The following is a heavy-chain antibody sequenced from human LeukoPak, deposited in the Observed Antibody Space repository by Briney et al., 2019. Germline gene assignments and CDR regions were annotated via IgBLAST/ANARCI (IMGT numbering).Heavy chain of an antibody. CDR2: ISGSGVTT. V-gene: IGHV3-23*01. J-gene: IGHJ1*01. D-gene: IGHD1-26*01. Sequence: PGGSLRLSCEASGFTFSSYAMSWVRQAPGKGLEWVSAISGSGVTTHYAGSVKGRFSISRDNSKNTLYLQMNSLRVEDTALYYCAKKVVVGATSPYSDFQDWGQGTLVTVSS. CDR3: AKKVVVGATSPYSDFQD. CDR1: GFTFSSYA.